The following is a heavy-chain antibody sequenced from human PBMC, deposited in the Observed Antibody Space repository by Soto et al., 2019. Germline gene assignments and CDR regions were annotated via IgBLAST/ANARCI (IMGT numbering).Heavy chain of an antibody. J-gene: IGHJ3*02. D-gene: IGHD3-16*01. CDR1: GDSVSRNSAA. Sequence: SQTLSLTCAISGDSVSRNSAAWHWIRQSPSRGLEWLGRTYYRSKWYNDYAVSVKSRISINPDTSKNKFSLQLNSVTPEDTAVYYCARAPGGIDAFDIWGQGTMVTVSS. CDR2: TYYRSKWYN. V-gene: IGHV6-1*01. CDR3: ARAPGGIDAFDI.